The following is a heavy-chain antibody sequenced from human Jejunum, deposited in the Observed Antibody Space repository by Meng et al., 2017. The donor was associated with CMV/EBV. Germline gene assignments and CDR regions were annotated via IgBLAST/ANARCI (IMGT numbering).Heavy chain of an antibody. Sequence: QVRPHWWGPGLGGASDSLCPTCSVPGGPMSGYYWTWVRQPAGKPLEWSGRFHPGGTTNYNPSLENRITVSVDSSKNQFFLKLTSVTAADTAIYYCARECVGEAYDCQWNYWFDPWGRGTLVTVSS. CDR3: ARECVGEAYDCQWNYWFDP. CDR1: GGPMSGYY. V-gene: IGHV4-4*07. CDR2: FHPGGTT. J-gene: IGHJ5*02. D-gene: IGHD3-16*01.